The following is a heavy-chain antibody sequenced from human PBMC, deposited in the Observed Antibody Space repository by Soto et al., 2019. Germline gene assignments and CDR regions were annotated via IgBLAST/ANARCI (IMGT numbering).Heavy chain of an antibody. V-gene: IGHV4-59*01. CDR1: GGSISSYY. Sequence: QVQLQESGPGLVKPSETLSLTCTVSGGSISSYYWSWIRQPPGKGLEWIGYIYYSGSTTYNRSLKSRVTISVDTSKNQFSLKLSSVTAADTAVYYCARDPKVGWFDPWGQGTLVTVSS. D-gene: IGHD1-26*01. CDR2: IYYSGST. J-gene: IGHJ5*02. CDR3: ARDPKVGWFDP.